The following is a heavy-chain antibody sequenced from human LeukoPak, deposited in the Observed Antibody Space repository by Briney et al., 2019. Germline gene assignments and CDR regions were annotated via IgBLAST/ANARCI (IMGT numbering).Heavy chain of an antibody. Sequence: SETLSLTCTVSGGSISSYYWSWIRQPAGKGLEWIGRIYTSGSTNYNPSLKSRVTMSVDTSKNQFSLKLSSVTAADTAVYYCARGGIRIWFGESLAWFDPWGQGTLVTVSS. J-gene: IGHJ5*02. D-gene: IGHD3-10*01. V-gene: IGHV4-4*07. CDR3: ARGGIRIWFGESLAWFDP. CDR2: IYTSGST. CDR1: GGSISSYY.